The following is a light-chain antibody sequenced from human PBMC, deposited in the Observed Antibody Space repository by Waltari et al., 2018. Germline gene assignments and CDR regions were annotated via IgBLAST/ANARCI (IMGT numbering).Light chain of an antibody. CDR3: QYYGT. CDR1: QSISGG. J-gene: IGKJ1*01. Sequence: DIQMTQSPPTLSASVGDRATITCRVSQSISGGLAWYQQKPGRAPKLLIFKASILESGVPSRFSGSGSGTEFTLTISSLQPDDFATYFCQYYGTFGQGTKVEI. CDR2: KAS. V-gene: IGKV1-5*03.